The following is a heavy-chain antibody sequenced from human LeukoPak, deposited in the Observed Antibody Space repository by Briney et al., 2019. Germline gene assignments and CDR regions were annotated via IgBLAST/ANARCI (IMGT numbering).Heavy chain of an antibody. V-gene: IGHV1-46*01. D-gene: IGHD1-26*01. CDR3: AREARSVGGSYRD. CDR2: INPSGGST. J-gene: IGHJ4*02. Sequence: ASVTVSCTASGYTFTSYYMHWVRQAPGQGLEWMGIINPSGGSTSYAQKFQGRVTMTRDTSTSTVYMELSSLRSEDTAVYYCAREARSVGGSYRDWGQGTLVTVSS. CDR1: GYTFTSYY.